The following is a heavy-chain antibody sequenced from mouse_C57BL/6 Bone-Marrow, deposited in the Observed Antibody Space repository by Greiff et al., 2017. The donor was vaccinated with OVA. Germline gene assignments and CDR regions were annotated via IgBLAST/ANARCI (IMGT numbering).Heavy chain of an antibody. Sequence: QVQLQQPGAELVKPGASVKLSCKASGYTFTSYWMHWVKQRPGRGLERIGRIDPNSGGTKYNEKFKSKATLTVDKPSSTAYMQLSSLTSEDSSVYYCARVGYGTYFDYWGQGTTLTVSS. CDR2: IDPNSGGT. CDR1: GYTFTSYW. V-gene: IGHV1-72*01. CDR3: ARVGYGTYFDY. J-gene: IGHJ2*01. D-gene: IGHD1-1*01.